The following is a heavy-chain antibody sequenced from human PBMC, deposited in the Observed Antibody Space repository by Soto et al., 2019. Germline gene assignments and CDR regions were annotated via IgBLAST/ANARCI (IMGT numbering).Heavy chain of an antibody. CDR2: IYSGGST. J-gene: IGHJ4*02. Sequence: EVQLVESGGGLIQPGGSLRLSCAASGFTVSSNYMSWVRQAPGKGLEWVSVIYSGGSTYYADSVKGRFTISRDNSKNTLYLQMNSLRAEDTAVYYCAREQTNGWYFFDYWGQGTLVTVSS. CDR1: GFTVSSNY. CDR3: AREQTNGWYFFDY. D-gene: IGHD6-19*01. V-gene: IGHV3-53*01.